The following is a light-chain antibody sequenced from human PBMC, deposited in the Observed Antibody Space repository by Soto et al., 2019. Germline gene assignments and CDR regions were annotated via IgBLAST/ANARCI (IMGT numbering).Light chain of an antibody. Sequence: QSALTQPASVSGSPGQSITISCTGTSSDVGGYNYVSWYQQHPGKAPKLMIYDVSNRPSGVSNRFSGSKSGNTASLTISGLQAEDEAYYYCSSYTSSSTLDVFGGGTKVTVL. CDR2: DVS. V-gene: IGLV2-14*01. CDR3: SSYTSSSTLDV. CDR1: SSDVGGYNY. J-gene: IGLJ2*01.